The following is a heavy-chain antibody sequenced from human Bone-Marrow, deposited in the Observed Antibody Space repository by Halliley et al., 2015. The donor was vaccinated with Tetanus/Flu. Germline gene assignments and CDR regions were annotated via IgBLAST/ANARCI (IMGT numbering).Heavy chain of an antibody. CDR1: GGSISDYY. CDR3: ARGHRVSNGWGTYYNYGMDA. J-gene: IGHJ6*02. D-gene: IGHD6-19*01. CDR2: VFYSGSA. Sequence: TLSLTCTVSGGSISDYYWSWVRQAPGKGLEWIGYVFYSGSATYNPSLGSRVTISVDTSKDQFSLKLSSVSAADTAVYYCARGHRVSNGWGTYYNYGMDAWGQGTAVSVSS. V-gene: IGHV4-59*12.